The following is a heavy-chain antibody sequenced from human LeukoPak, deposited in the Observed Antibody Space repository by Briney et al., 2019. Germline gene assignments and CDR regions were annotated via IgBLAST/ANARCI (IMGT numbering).Heavy chain of an antibody. V-gene: IGHV1-46*01. D-gene: IGHD2-15*01. CDR3: ARDYLKVVVAGTAPSAGHMDY. CDR1: GYTFTSYY. Sequence: GASVKVSCKASGYTFTSYYMHWVRQAPGQGLEWMGIINPSGGSTSYAQKFQGRVTMTRDTSTSTVYMELSSLRSEDMAGYYCARDYLKVVVAGTAPSAGHMDYWGQGTLVTVSS. CDR2: INPSGGST. J-gene: IGHJ4*02.